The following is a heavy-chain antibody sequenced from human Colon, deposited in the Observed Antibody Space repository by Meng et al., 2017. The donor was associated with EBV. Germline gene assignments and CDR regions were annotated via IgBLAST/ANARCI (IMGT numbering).Heavy chain of an antibody. V-gene: IGHV4-30-2*01. D-gene: IGHD2-21*02. CDR3: ARGPYCGGDCYWFDP. CDR2: IYHGGTT. J-gene: IGHJ5*02. CDR1: GDSISSGDYS. Sequence: LPLQESDSGLVHPSHSLSLTCAVSGDSISSGDYSWSWIRQPPGQGLEWIGYIYHGGTTYNTSLKSRVTISVDNSKNQFSLRLTSVTAADTAVYYCARGPYCGGDCYWFDPWGQGTLVTVSS.